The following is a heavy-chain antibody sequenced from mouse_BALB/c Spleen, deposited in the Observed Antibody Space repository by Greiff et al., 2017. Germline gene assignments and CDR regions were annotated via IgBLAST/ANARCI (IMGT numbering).Heavy chain of an antibody. CDR1: GFNIKDTY. D-gene: IGHD2-3*01. V-gene: IGHV14-3*02. CDR2: IDPANGNT. CDR3: ASEIFIYDGYRYAMDY. Sequence: EVQLQQSGAELVKPGASVKLSCTASGFNIKDTYMHWVKQRPEQGLEWIGRIDPANGNTKYDPKFQGKATITADTSSNTAYLQLSSLTSEDTAVYYCASEIFIYDGYRYAMDYWGQGTSVTVSS. J-gene: IGHJ4*01.